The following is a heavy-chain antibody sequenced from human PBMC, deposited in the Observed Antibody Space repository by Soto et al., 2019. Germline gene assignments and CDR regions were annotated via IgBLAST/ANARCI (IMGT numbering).Heavy chain of an antibody. Sequence: SQTLSLTCAISGDSVSSNSAAWNWIRQSPSRGLEWLGRTYYRSKWYNDYAVSVKSRITINPDTSKNQFSLQLNSVTPEDTAVYYCARDLSTQYYDFWSGTFDYWGQGTLVTVSS. D-gene: IGHD3-3*01. CDR2: TYYRSKWYN. J-gene: IGHJ4*02. V-gene: IGHV6-1*01. CDR3: ARDLSTQYYDFWSGTFDY. CDR1: GDSVSSNSAA.